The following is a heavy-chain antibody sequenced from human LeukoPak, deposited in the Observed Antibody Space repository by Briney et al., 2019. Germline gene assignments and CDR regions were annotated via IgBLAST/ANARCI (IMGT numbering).Heavy chain of an antibody. Sequence: GESLKISCKGSGYSFTSYWIGWVRQMPGKGLEWMGIIYPGDSDTRYGPSFQGQVAISADKSISTAYLQWSSLKASGTAMYYCARVVVAAGVDYWGQGTLVTVSS. J-gene: IGHJ4*02. CDR3: ARVVVAAGVDY. CDR1: GYSFTSYW. CDR2: IYPGDSDT. V-gene: IGHV5-51*01. D-gene: IGHD2-15*01.